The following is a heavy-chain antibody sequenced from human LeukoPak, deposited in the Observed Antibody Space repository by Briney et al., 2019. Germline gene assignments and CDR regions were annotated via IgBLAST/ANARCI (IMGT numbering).Heavy chain of an antibody. CDR3: ARAPRLRVAALDY. Sequence: SETLSLTCAVYGGSFSGYYWSWIRQPPGKGLEWIGEINHSGSTNYNPSLKSRVTISVDTSKNQFSLKLSSVTAADTAVYYCARAPRLRVAALDYWGQGTLVTVSS. J-gene: IGHJ4*02. V-gene: IGHV4-34*01. CDR2: INHSGST. D-gene: IGHD2-15*01. CDR1: GGSFSGYY.